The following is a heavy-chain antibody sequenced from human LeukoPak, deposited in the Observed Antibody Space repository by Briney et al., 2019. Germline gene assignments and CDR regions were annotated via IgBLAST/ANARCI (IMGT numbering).Heavy chain of an antibody. D-gene: IGHD3-10*01. CDR3: AREGLASMVRGIIPY. CDR1: GGSVSSGSYY. V-gene: IGHV4-61*01. J-gene: IGHJ4*02. Sequence: SETLSLTCTVSGGSVSSGSYYWSWIRQSPGKGLEWIGYIYYSGSTNYNPSLKSRVTISADTSKNQFSLKLSSVTAADTAVYYCAREGLASMVRGIIPYWGQGTLVTVSS. CDR2: IYYSGST.